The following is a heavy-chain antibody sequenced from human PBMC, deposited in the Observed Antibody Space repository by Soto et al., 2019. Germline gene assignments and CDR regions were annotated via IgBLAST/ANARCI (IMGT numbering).Heavy chain of an antibody. J-gene: IGHJ6*02. Sequence: VGSLRLSCAASGFTFSSYAMHWVRQAPGKGLEWVAVISYDGSNKYYADSVKGRFTISRDNSKNTLYLQMNSLRAEDTAVYYCAREGAAMVTYYYYGMDVWGQGTTVTVSS. CDR3: AREGAAMVTYYYYGMDV. V-gene: IGHV3-30-3*01. CDR1: GFTFSSYA. D-gene: IGHD5-18*01. CDR2: ISYDGSNK.